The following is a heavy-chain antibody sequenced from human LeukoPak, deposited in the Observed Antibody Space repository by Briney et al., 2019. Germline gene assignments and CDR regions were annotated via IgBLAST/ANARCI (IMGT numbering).Heavy chain of an antibody. J-gene: IGHJ3*01. CDR1: GFTFDDYA. Sequence: GGSLRLSCAASGFTFDDYAMHRVRQAPGKGLEWVSGISWNSGSIGYADSVKGRFTISRDNAKNSLYLQMNSLRAEDTALYYCARYSADAFDVWGQGTMVTVSS. CDR2: ISWNSGSI. V-gene: IGHV3-9*01. CDR3: ARYSADAFDV. D-gene: IGHD3-9*01.